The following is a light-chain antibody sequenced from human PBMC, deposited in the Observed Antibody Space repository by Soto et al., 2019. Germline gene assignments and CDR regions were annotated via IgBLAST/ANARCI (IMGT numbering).Light chain of an antibody. Sequence: EVVMTQSPATLSVSLGDRATLSCRASQSVSSNLAWYQQKPGQAPRLLIYGASTRATGIPARFSGSGSGTDFTLTISRLEPEDFAVYYCQQYGSSLGTFGQGTKVDI. V-gene: IGKV3-15*01. J-gene: IGKJ1*01. CDR2: GAS. CDR1: QSVSSN. CDR3: QQYGSSLGT.